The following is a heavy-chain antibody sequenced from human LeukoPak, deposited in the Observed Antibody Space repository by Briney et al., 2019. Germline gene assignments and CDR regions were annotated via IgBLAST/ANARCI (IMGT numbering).Heavy chain of an antibody. Sequence: GGSLRLSCAASGFTFSSYWMSWVRQAPGKGLEWVSVIYSGGSRYYADSVKGRFTISRDNSKNTLYLQMNSLRAEDTAVYYCARDKGSSYLSSFDYWGQGTLVTVSS. V-gene: IGHV3-66*02. CDR3: ARDKGSSYLSSFDY. CDR1: GFTFSSYW. CDR2: IYSGGSR. D-gene: IGHD6-6*01. J-gene: IGHJ4*02.